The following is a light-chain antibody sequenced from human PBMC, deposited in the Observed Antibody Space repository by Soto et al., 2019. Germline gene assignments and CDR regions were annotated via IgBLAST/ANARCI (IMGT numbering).Light chain of an antibody. CDR2: KAS. CDR3: QQYNSYSGT. V-gene: IGKV1-5*03. J-gene: IGKJ1*01. CDR1: QSISSY. Sequence: DMQMTQSPSSLSASVGDRVTITCRASQSISSYLNWYQQKPGKAPKLLIYKASSLESGVPSRFSGSGSGTEFTLTISSLQPYDFATYYCQQYNSYSGTFGQGTKVDIK.